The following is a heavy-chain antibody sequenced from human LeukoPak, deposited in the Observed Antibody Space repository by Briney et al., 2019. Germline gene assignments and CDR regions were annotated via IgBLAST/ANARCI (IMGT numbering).Heavy chain of an antibody. CDR1: GGSISSGDYY. V-gene: IGHV4-30-4*08. D-gene: IGHD2-15*01. CDR2: INHSGST. CDR3: AGGEVDTRLDY. J-gene: IGHJ4*02. Sequence: PSQTLSLTCTVSGGSISSGDYYWSWIRQPPGKGLEWIGEINHSGSTNYNPSLKSRVTISVDTSKNQFSLKLSSVTAADTAVYYCAGGEVDTRLDYWGQGTLVTVSS.